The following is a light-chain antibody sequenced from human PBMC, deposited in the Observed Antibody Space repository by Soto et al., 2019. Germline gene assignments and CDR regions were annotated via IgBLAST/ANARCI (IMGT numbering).Light chain of an antibody. CDR2: SNN. CDR3: AAWDDSVNGWV. J-gene: IGLJ3*02. CDR1: SSNIGSNT. Sequence: QSVLTQPPSASGTPGQRVTISCSGSSSNIGSNTVIWYQQLPGTAPKLLIYSNNQRPSGVRDRFSGSKSGTSASLAISGLQSEDEADYYCAAWDDSVNGWVFGGGTKVTVL. V-gene: IGLV1-44*01.